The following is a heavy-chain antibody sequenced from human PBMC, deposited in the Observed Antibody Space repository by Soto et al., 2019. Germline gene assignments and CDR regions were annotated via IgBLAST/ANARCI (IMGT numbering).Heavy chain of an antibody. CDR3: AKDLSPFYYDFWSGYYTGFDY. J-gene: IGHJ4*02. D-gene: IGHD3-3*01. CDR2: ISGSGGST. V-gene: IGHV3-23*01. CDR1: GFTFSSYA. Sequence: GGSLRLSCAASGFTFSSYAMSWVRQAPGKGLEWVSAISGSGGSTYYADSVKGRFTISRDNSKNTLYLQMNSLRAEDTAVYYCAKDLSPFYYDFWSGYYTGFDYWGQGTLVTVSS.